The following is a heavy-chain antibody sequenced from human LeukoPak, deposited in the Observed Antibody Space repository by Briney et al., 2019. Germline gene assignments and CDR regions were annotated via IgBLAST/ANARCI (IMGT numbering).Heavy chain of an antibody. Sequence: QPGGSLRLSCAASGFTFSSYAMSWVRQAPGKGLEWVSAISGSGGSTYYADSAKGRFTISRDNSKNTLYLQMNSLRAEDTAVYYCAINYYDSSGYKDYWGQGTLVTVSS. CDR2: ISGSGGST. CDR1: GFTFSSYA. CDR3: AINYYDSSGYKDY. J-gene: IGHJ4*02. D-gene: IGHD3-22*01. V-gene: IGHV3-23*01.